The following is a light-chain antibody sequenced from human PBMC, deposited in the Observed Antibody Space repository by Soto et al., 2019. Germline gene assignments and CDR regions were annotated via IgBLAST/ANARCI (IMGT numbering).Light chain of an antibody. CDR2: EVS. V-gene: IGLV2-14*01. J-gene: IGLJ1*01. Sequence: QSVLTQPASVSGSPGQSITISCTGTSSDIGGYNYVSWYQQHPGKAPKLMISEVSNRPSGVSNRFSGSKSGNTASLTISGLQAEDEADYYCNSYTISSAPVVFGTGTKLTVL. CDR3: NSYTISSAPVV. CDR1: SSDIGGYNY.